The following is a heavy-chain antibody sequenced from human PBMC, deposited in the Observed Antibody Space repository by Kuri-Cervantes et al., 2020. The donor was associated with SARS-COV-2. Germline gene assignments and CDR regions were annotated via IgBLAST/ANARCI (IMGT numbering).Heavy chain of an antibody. J-gene: IGHJ6*02. CDR2: ISWNSGSI. Sequence: GGSLRLSCAASGFTFDDCAMHWVRQAPGKGLEWVSGISWNSGSIGYADSVKGRFTISRDNAENSLYLQMNSLRSEDTAVYYCAREGSLVPKDYYYGMDVWGQGTTVTVSS. V-gene: IGHV3-9*01. CDR1: GFTFDDCA. CDR3: AREGSLVPKDYYYGMDV.